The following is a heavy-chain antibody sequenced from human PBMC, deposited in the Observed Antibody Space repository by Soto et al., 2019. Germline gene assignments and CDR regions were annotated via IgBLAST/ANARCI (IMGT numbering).Heavy chain of an antibody. CDR1: NGSVSSGTYS. V-gene: IGHV4-30-2*01. J-gene: IGHJ6*02. CDR2: IYYSGTT. Sequence: SETLSLTCTVSNGSVSSGTYSWSWVRQPPGKGLEWIGYIYYSGTTYYTPSLRSRLTMSMDRANDHFSLNLTSVAAADTAVYFCDRGHYYYGMEVWGQGITVTVSS. CDR3: DRGHYYYGMEV.